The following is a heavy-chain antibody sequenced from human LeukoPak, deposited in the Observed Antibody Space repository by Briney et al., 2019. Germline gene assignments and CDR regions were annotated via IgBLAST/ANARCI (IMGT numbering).Heavy chain of an antibody. CDR2: INPNSGGT. Sequence: ASVKVSCKASGYTFTGYYMHWVRQAPGQGLEWMGWINPNSGGTNYAQKFQGRVTMTRDTSISTAYMELSRLRSDDTAVYYCARSGFVVVPAAMGYYGMDVWGQGTTVTVPS. CDR1: GYTFTGYY. J-gene: IGHJ6*02. CDR3: ARSGFVVVPAAMGYYGMDV. D-gene: IGHD2-2*01. V-gene: IGHV1-2*02.